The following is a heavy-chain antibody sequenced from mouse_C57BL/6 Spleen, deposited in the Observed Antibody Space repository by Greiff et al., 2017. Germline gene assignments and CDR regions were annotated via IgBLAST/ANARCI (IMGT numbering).Heavy chain of an antibody. V-gene: IGHV5-4*01. CDR1: GFTFSSSS. J-gene: IGHJ2*01. CDR2: ISHGGGYT. D-gene: IGHD1-1*01. Sequence: EVQLLQSGAGLVKPGGSLKLSCAASGFTFSSSSMSWVRQTPEKRLEWVATISHGGGYTYYPDNVKGRFTISGDNAKTNLYLQMSHLKSEDTAMYYDAGDKGTGYGCRGYYFDYWGQGTTLTVSS. CDR3: AGDKGTGYGCRGYYFDY.